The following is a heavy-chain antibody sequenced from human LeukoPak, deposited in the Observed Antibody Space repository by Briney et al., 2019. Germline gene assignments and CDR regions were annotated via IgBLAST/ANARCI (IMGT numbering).Heavy chain of an antibody. CDR2: IWYDGSNK. CDR1: GFTFSSYG. D-gene: IGHD5-18*01. J-gene: IGHJ4*02. CDR3: ARETAMAPDY. V-gene: IGHV3-33*01. Sequence: GGSLRPSCAASGFTFSSYGMHWVRQAPGKGLEWVAAIWYDGSNKYYADSVKGRFTISRDNSKNTLFLQMNSLRAEDPAVYYCARETAMAPDYWGQGTLVSVSS.